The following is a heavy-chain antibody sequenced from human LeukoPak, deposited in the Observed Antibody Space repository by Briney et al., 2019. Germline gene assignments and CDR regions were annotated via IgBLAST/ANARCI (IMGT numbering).Heavy chain of an antibody. CDR3: ARAGATMIDRFDY. CDR1: GFTFSSYS. D-gene: IGHD3-22*01. J-gene: IGHJ4*02. V-gene: IGHV3-7*01. Sequence: GGSLRLSCAASGFTFSSYSMNWVRQAPGKGLEWVANIKQDGSEKYYVDSVKGRFTISRDNAKNSLYLQMNSLRAEDTAVYYCARAGATMIDRFDYWGQGTLVTVSS. CDR2: IKQDGSEK.